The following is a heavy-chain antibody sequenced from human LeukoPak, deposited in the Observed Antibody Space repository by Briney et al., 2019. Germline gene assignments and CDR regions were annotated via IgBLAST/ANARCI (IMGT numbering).Heavy chain of an antibody. V-gene: IGHV7-4-1*02. D-gene: IGHD3-22*01. CDR3: ARRIYDSSGYYYYAFDI. CDR2: INTNTGNP. Sequence: ASVKVSCKASGYTFTSYAMNWVRQAPGQGLEWMGWINTNTGNPTYAQGFTGRFVFSLDTSVSTAYLQISSLKAEDTAVYYCARRIYDSSGYYYYAFDIWGQGTMVTVSS. CDR1: GYTFTSYA. J-gene: IGHJ3*02.